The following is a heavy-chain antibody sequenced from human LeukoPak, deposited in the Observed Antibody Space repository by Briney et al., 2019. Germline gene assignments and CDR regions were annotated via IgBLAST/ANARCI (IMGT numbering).Heavy chain of an antibody. CDR2: INHSGST. V-gene: IGHV4-34*01. D-gene: IGHD2-15*01. CDR3: ARGTIAARPYCSGGSCYSSYMDV. J-gene: IGHJ6*03. Sequence: SETLSLTCAVYGGSFSGYYWSWLRQPPGKGLEWIGEINHSGSTNYNPSLKSRVTISVDTSKNQFSLKLSSVTAADTAMYYCARGTIAARPYCSGGSCYSSYMDVWGKGTTVTVSS. CDR1: GGSFSGYY.